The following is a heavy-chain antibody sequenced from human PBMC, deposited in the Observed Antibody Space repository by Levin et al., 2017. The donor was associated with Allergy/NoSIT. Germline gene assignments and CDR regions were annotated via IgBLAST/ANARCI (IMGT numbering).Heavy chain of an antibody. V-gene: IGHV3-30*18. CDR3: AKDSYGGMCYYYYFGMDV. J-gene: IGHJ6*02. Sequence: GGSLRLSCAASGFTFSSYGMHWVRQAPGKGLECVAVISYDGSNKYYADSVKGRFTISRDNSKNTLYLQMNSLRAEDTAVYYCAKDSYGGMCYYYYFGMDVWGQGTTVTVSS. CDR1: GFTFSSYG. CDR2: ISYDGSNK. D-gene: IGHD4-23*01.